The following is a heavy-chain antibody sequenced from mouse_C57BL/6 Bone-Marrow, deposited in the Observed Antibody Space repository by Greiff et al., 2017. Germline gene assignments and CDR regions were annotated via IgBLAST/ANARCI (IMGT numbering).Heavy chain of an antibody. CDR1: GYAFSSSW. CDR2: IYPGDGDT. V-gene: IGHV1-82*01. J-gene: IGHJ3*01. D-gene: IGHD2-2*01. Sequence: QVQLQKSGPELVKPGASVKISCKASGYAFSSSWMNWVKQRPGKGLEWIGRIYPGDGDTNYNGKFKGKATLTADKSSSTAYMQLSSLTSEDSAVYYCARGGYDAWFAYWGQGTLVTVSA. CDR3: ARGGYDAWFAY.